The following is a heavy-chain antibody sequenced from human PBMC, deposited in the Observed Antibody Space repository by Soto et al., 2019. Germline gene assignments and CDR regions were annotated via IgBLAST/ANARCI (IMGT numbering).Heavy chain of an antibody. Sequence: QVQLVESGGGVVQPGRSLRLSCAASGFTFSSYAMHWVRQAPGKGLEWVAVISYDGTNKNYADSVKGRFTISRDNSKKTLYLQMSSLRAEDTAVYYCARDTSAVTGTTGDFDYWGQGTLVTVSS. V-gene: IGHV3-30-3*01. CDR2: ISYDGTNK. J-gene: IGHJ4*02. CDR3: ARDTSAVTGTTGDFDY. CDR1: GFTFSSYA. D-gene: IGHD1-20*01.